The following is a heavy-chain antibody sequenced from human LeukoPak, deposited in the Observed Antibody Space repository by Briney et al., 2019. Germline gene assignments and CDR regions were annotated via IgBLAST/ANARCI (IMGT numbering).Heavy chain of an antibody. V-gene: IGHV4-30-4*01. Sequence: SETLSLTCTVSGGSISSGDYCWSWIRQPPGKGLEWIGYFYYSGSTYYNPSLKSRVTISVDTSKNQFSLKLSSVTAADTAVYYCARSYYYYYGMDVWGQGTTVTVSS. J-gene: IGHJ6*02. CDR1: GGSISSGDYC. CDR2: FYYSGST. CDR3: ARSYYYYYGMDV.